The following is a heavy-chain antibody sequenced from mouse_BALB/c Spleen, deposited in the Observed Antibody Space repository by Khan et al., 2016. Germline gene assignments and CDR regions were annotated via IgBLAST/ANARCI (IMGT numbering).Heavy chain of an antibody. CDR1: GYSITSDYA. Sequence: EVQLQESGPGLVKPSQSLSLTCTVTGYSITSDYAWNWIRQFPGNRLEWMGYISYSGSTSYNPSLKSRIYITRDTSKNQFFLQLNSVTSEDSATYCCASSDYGDNDAMDYWCHATSVTVSS. J-gene: IGHJ4*01. CDR3: ASSDYGDNDAMDY. CDR2: ISYSGST. V-gene: IGHV3-2*02. D-gene: IGHD1-1*01.